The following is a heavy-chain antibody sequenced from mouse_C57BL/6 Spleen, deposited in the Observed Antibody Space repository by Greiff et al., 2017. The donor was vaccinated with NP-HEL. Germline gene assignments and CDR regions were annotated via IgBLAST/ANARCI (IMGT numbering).Heavy chain of an antibody. CDR2: IDPSDSYT. Sequence: VQLQQSGAELVMPGASVKLSCKASGYTFTSYWMHWVKQRPGQGLEWIGEIDPSDSYTNYNQKFKGKSKLTVDKSSSTAYMQLSSLTSEDSAVYYCARSTNKGFAYWGQGTLVTVSA. CDR1: GYTFTSYW. V-gene: IGHV1-69*01. CDR3: ARSTNKGFAY. J-gene: IGHJ3*01. D-gene: IGHD1-3*01.